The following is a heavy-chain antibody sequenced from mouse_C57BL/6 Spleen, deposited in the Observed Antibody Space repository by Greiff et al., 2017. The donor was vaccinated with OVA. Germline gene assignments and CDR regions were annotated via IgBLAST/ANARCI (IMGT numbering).Heavy chain of an antibody. Sequence: EVQLQQSGPELVKPGASVKISCRASGYTFTDYYMNWVKQSHGKSLEWIGDINPNNGGTSYNQKFKGKATLTVDKSSSTAYMELRSLTSEDSAVYYCARSLYYYGSKGYFDVWGTGTTVTVSS. V-gene: IGHV1-26*01. CDR1: GYTFTDYY. CDR2: INPNNGGT. D-gene: IGHD1-1*01. J-gene: IGHJ1*03. CDR3: ARSLYYYGSKGYFDV.